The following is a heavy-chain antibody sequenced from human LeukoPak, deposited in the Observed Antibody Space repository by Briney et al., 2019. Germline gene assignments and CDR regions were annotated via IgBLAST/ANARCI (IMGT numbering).Heavy chain of an antibody. V-gene: IGHV3-33*01. Sequence: GGSLRLSCEASGFTFSSYGLRWVRQAPGKGLEWVAVIWYDGSKEYYADSVKGRFTISRDSSKNTMYLQMNSLRVEDTAVYYCARDSDGNGHYSLFDYWGQGTLVTVSS. J-gene: IGHJ4*02. D-gene: IGHD3-22*01. CDR2: IWYDGSKE. CDR1: GFTFSSYG. CDR3: ARDSDGNGHYSLFDY.